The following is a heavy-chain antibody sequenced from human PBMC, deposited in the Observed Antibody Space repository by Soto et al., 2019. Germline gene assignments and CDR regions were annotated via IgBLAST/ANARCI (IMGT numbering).Heavy chain of an antibody. D-gene: IGHD3-3*01. Sequence: SVKVSCKASGGTFSSYAISWVRQAPGQGLEWMGGIIPIFGTANYAQKFQGRVTITADESTSTAYMELSSLRSEDTAVYYCARDYYDFLSGLLEVWGQGTTVTVSS. CDR2: IIPIFGTA. CDR1: GGTFSSYA. CDR3: ARDYYDFLSGLLEV. V-gene: IGHV1-69*13. J-gene: IGHJ6*02.